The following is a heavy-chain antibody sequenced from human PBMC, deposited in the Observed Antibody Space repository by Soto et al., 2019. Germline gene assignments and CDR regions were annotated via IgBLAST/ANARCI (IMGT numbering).Heavy chain of an antibody. V-gene: IGHV3-23*01. Sequence: GGSLRLSCAASGFTFSSYAMSWVRQAPGKGLEWVSAISGSGGSTYYADSVKGRFTISRDNSKNTLYLQMNSLRAEDTAVYYCAKVDRVYSSGWSGIDYWGQGTLVTVSS. CDR1: GFTFSSYA. CDR3: AKVDRVYSSGWSGIDY. J-gene: IGHJ4*02. CDR2: ISGSGGST. D-gene: IGHD6-19*01.